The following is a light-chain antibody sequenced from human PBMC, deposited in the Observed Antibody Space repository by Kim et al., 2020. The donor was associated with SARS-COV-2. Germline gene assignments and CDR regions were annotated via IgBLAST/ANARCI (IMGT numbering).Light chain of an antibody. CDR3: QQYSSYPLT. Sequence: PSAGDSVTIICRASQGISIYLAWYQQKPGKAPKLLIYAGSTLQSGVPSRFSGSGSGTDFTLSISSLQSEDLATYYCQQYSSYPLTFGGGTKVDIK. CDR2: AGS. J-gene: IGKJ4*01. V-gene: IGKV1-8*01. CDR1: QGISIY.